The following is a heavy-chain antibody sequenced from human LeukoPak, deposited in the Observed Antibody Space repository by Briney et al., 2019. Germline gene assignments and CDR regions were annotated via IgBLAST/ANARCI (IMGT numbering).Heavy chain of an antibody. CDR2: IIPIFGTA. J-gene: IGHJ5*02. D-gene: IGHD6-6*01. Sequence: SVKVSCKASGGTFSSYAISWVRQAPGQGLEWMGGIIPIFGTANYAQKFQGRVTITTDESTSTAYMELSSLRSEDTAVYYSARASSESIAARPYWFDPWGQGTLVTVS. CDR3: ARASSESIAARPYWFDP. V-gene: IGHV1-69*05. CDR1: GGTFSSYA.